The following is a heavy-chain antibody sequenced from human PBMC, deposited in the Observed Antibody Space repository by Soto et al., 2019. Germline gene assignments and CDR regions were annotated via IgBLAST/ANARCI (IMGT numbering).Heavy chain of an antibody. J-gene: IGHJ4*02. CDR2: INPSGDST. CDR3: TRDWGYCVGGSCLYYFDY. CDR1: GYSLTSYY. V-gene: IGHV1-46*01. D-gene: IGHD2-15*01. Sequence: QVQLVQSGAEVKKPGASVKISCKAFGYSLTSYYMHWVRQAPGQGLEWMGMINPSGDSTSYAQKFQGRVTMTRDTSTSTXYMELSGLRSEDTAVYXCTRDWGYCVGGSCLYYFDYWGQGTLVTVSS.